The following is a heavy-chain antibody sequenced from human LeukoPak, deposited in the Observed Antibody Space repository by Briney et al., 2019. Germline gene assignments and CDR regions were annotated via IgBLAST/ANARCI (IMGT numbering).Heavy chain of an antibody. CDR1: GFTFSSYA. V-gene: IGHV3-23*01. J-gene: IGHJ4*02. Sequence: GGSLRLSCAASGFTFSSYAMSWVRQVPGKGLEWVSAISGSGGSTYYADSVKGRFTISRDNSKNTLYLQMNSLRAEDTAVYYCAKDGARIAAAGPNFDYWGQGTLVTVSS. D-gene: IGHD6-13*01. CDR2: ISGSGGST. CDR3: AKDGARIAAAGPNFDY.